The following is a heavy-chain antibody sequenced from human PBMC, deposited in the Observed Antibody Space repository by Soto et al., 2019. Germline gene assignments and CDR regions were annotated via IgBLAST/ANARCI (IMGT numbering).Heavy chain of an antibody. CDR1: GFTVSSNY. Sequence: GGSLRLSCAASGFTVSSNYMSWVRQAPGKGLEWVSVIYSGGSTYYADSVKGRFTISRDNSKNTLYLQMNSLRAEDTALYYCARGGYCSSTSCSPPGYWGQGTLVTVSS. CDR2: IYSGGST. D-gene: IGHD2-2*01. CDR3: ARGGYCSSTSCSPPGY. V-gene: IGHV3-53*01. J-gene: IGHJ4*02.